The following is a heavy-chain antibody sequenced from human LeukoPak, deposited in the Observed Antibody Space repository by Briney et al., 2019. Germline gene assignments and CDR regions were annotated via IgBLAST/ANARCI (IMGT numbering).Heavy chain of an antibody. CDR2: ISGSGGST. D-gene: IGHD3-22*01. V-gene: IGHV3-23*01. CDR1: GFTFSSYG. CDR3: AKPDDSSGYYYDY. J-gene: IGHJ4*02. Sequence: GGSLRLSCAASGFTFSSYGMHWVRQAPGKGLEWVSAISGSGGSTYYADSVKGRFTISRDNSKNTLYLQMNSLRAEDTAVYYCAKPDDSSGYYYDYWGQGTLVTVSS.